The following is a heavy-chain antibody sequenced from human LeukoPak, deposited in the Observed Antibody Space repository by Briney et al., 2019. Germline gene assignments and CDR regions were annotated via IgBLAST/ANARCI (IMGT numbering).Heavy chain of an antibody. Sequence: SETLSLTCTVSGGSIGNFFWSWIRESPGEGLEWIGFIYENGRTSYNPSLKSRVTISVDMSKNQFSLRLTSMTAADTAVYYCARDWELGHWGRGILVTVTS. J-gene: IGHJ4*02. V-gene: IGHV4-59*01. CDR3: ARDWELGH. CDR1: GGSIGNFF. D-gene: IGHD1-26*01. CDR2: IYENGRT.